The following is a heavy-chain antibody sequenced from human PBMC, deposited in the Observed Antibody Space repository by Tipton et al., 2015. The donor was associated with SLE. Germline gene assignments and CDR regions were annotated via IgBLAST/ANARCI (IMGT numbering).Heavy chain of an antibody. D-gene: IGHD3/OR15-3a*01. CDR3: ARAPGLDRDYSYYYYMDV. J-gene: IGHJ6*03. CDR1: GGSFTDFY. V-gene: IGHV4-34*01. CDR2: INQYGSA. Sequence: TLSLTCAVYGGSFTDFYWSWVRRSPEKGLEWIGEINQYGSANYNPALKSRVTMSVDTSKNQFSLKLRSVTAADTAVYYCARAPGLDRDYSYYYYMDVWGKGTTVTVSS.